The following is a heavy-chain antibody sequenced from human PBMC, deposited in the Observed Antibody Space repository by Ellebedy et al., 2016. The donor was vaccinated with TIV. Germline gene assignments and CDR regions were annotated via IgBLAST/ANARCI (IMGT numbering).Heavy chain of an antibody. V-gene: IGHV3-23*01. J-gene: IGHJ1*01. CDR1: GFTFSSYA. D-gene: IGHD6-13*01. Sequence: GESLKISCAASGFTFSSYAMSWVRQAPGKGLEWVSAISGSGGSTYYADSVKGRFTISRDNSKNTLYLQMNSLRAEDTAVYYCALYSRGHAPAEYFQHWGQGTLVTVSS. CDR3: ALYSRGHAPAEYFQH. CDR2: ISGSGGST.